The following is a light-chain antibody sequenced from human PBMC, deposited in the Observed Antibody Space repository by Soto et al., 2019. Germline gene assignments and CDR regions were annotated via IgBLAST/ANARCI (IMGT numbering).Light chain of an antibody. CDR1: SSDVGGYD. J-gene: IGLJ1*01. CDR3: QSYDFGLSAHNYV. Sequence: QSALTQPASVSGSPGQSITISCTGTSSDVGGYDVHWYQQFPGTAPRLLIYANNNRPSGVPDRFSGSKSGTSASLAITGLQADDEAEYYCQSYDFGLSAHNYVFGTGTKVTVL. CDR2: ANN. V-gene: IGLV1-40*01.